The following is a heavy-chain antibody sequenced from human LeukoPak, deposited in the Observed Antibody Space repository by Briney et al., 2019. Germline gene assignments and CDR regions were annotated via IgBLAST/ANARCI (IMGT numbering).Heavy chain of an antibody. CDR2: IYYSGST. V-gene: IGHV4-59*08. D-gene: IGHD5-24*01. Sequence: SETLSLTCTVSAGSIRNYYWNWIRQPPGKGLEWIGYIYYSGSTNYNPSLKSRVTISVDTSKKLFSLKLSSVTAADTAVYYCAASDGYNPFDHWGQGTLVTVSS. CDR1: AGSIRNYY. CDR3: AASDGYNPFDH. J-gene: IGHJ4*02.